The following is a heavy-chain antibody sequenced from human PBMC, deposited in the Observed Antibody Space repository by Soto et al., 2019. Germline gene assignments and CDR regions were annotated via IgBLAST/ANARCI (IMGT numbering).Heavy chain of an antibody. Sequence: QEQLVQSGAEVKKPGSSVKVSCKDSGGLFSSFAISWVRQAPGEGLEWLGGIIPVFNTAYYPQKFQGRITITAEESTNTAYIELNNLRSENTAIYYCARGGGPYVWFNEFWGQGSLVTVSS. CDR3: ARGGGPYVWFNEF. CDR1: GGLFSSFA. J-gene: IGHJ4*02. D-gene: IGHD2-15*01. V-gene: IGHV1-69*01. CDR2: IIPVFNTA.